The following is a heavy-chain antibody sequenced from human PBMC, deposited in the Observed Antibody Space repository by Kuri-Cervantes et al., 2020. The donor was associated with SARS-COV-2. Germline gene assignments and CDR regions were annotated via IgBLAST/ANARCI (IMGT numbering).Heavy chain of an antibody. CDR1: GFTFSSYS. Sequence: GESLKISCAASGFTFSSYSMNWVRQAPGKGLEWVSSISSSSSYIYYADSVKGRFTISRDNAKNSLYLQMNSLRAEDTAVYYCARDGGSSWYSYFDYWGQGTLVTVSS. CDR2: ISSSSSYI. J-gene: IGHJ4*02. CDR3: ARDGGSSWYSYFDY. D-gene: IGHD6-13*01. V-gene: IGHV3-21*01.